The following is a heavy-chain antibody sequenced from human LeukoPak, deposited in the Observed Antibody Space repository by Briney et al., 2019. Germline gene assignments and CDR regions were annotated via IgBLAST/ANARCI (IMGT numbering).Heavy chain of an antibody. CDR1: GFPFSSYW. J-gene: IGHJ4*02. V-gene: IGHV3-30*18. CDR2: ISYDGSNK. D-gene: IGHD6-13*01. CDR3: AKGSSPLDY. Sequence: GGSLRLSCVASGFPFSSYWMTWVRQAPGKGLEWVAVISYDGSNKYYADSVKGRFTISRDNSKNTLFLQMNSLRAEDTAVYYCAKGSSPLDYWGQGTLVTVSS.